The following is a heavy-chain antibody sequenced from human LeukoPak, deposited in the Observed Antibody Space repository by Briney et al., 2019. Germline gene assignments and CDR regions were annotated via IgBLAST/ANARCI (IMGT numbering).Heavy chain of an antibody. Sequence: ASLKVSCTPSVYTFTSYDINWVRQATGQGLEWMGWMNPNSGNTGYAQKFQGRVTMTRNTSISTAYMELSSLGSEDTAVYYCARGLAVKKRKSCSWWYYFDYWGKGTLVTVSS. D-gene: IGHD6-13*01. CDR2: MNPNSGNT. J-gene: IGHJ4*02. CDR1: VYTFTSYD. V-gene: IGHV1-8*01. CDR3: ARGLAVKKRKSCSWWYYFDY.